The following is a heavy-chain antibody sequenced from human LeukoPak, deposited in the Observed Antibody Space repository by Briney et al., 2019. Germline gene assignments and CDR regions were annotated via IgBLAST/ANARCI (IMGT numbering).Heavy chain of an antibody. Sequence: SETLSLTCTVSGGSISSSSYYWGWIRQPPGKGLEWIGSIYYSGSTYYNPSLKSRVTISVDTSNNQFSLKLRSVTAADTAVYYCASAQGGFDYWGQGTLVTVSS. CDR2: IYYSGST. V-gene: IGHV4-39*07. CDR1: GGSISSSSYY. CDR3: ASAQGGFDY. J-gene: IGHJ4*02.